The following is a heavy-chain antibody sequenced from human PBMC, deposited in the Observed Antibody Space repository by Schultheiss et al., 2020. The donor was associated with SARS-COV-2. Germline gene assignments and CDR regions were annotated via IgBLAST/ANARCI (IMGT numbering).Heavy chain of an antibody. CDR2: ISDAGRT. J-gene: IGHJ4*02. V-gene: IGHV4-61*05. D-gene: IGHD3-3*01. Sequence: GSLRLSCTVSGDSITTNTYYWGWIRQPPGKGLEWIGYISDAGRTNYNPSLKSRVTISVDTSKNQFSLKLTSLTAADTAIYYCARGNDFVYFFDSWGQGTLVTVSS. CDR1: GDSITTNTYY. CDR3: ARGNDFVYFFDS.